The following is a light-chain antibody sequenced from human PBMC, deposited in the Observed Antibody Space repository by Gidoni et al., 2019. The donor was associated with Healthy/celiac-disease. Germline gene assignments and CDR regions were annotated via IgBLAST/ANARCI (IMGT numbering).Light chain of an antibody. Sequence: IXMTQSSSSLSASVGDRVTTTCHASQDISNYLNWYRQKPGKAPKRLIYDASNLETWVPSRFSGSGSGTDFTVTISSLQPEDIETYYCQQYDNLPSFGPGTKVDIK. CDR1: QDISNY. J-gene: IGKJ3*01. CDR2: DAS. V-gene: IGKV1-33*01. CDR3: QQYDNLPS.